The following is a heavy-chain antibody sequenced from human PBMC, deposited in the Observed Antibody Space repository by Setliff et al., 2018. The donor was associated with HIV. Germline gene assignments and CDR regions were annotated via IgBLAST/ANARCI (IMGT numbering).Heavy chain of an antibody. J-gene: IGHJ3*01. CDR1: GYTFTDYY. V-gene: IGHV1-2*06. Sequence: ASVKVSCKASGYTFTDYYMHWVRQAPGQGLEWMGRINPNSGGTNHAQKFQGRFTMNRDTSSSPAYMELSRLRSDDTAVYYCATKVYCTNGVCLDAFDLWGQGTMVTVSS. CDR3: ATKVYCTNGVCLDAFDL. CDR2: INPNSGGT. D-gene: IGHD2-8*01.